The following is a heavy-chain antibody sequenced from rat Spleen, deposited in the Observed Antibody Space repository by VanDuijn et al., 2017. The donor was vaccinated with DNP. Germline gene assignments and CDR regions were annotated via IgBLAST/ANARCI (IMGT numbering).Heavy chain of an antibody. J-gene: IGHJ2*01. CDR1: GFSLTDYN. D-gene: IGHD5-1*01. CDR2: IWTGGST. Sequence: QVQLKESGPGLMQPSQTLSLTCTVTGFSLTDYNVHWVRQPTGKGLEWMGIIWTGGSTDYNSALKSRLSINRDTSKTQVVLTMNSLQTEDTAIYFCTRDPNWYYFDYWGQGVKVTVSA. V-gene: IGHV2-30*01. CDR3: TRDPNWYYFDY.